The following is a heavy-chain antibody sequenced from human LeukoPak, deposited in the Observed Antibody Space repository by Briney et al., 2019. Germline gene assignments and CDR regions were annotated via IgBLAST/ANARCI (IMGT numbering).Heavy chain of an antibody. D-gene: IGHD3-22*01. J-gene: IGHJ4*02. CDR1: GFTFDDYA. CDR2: ISWNSGSI. V-gene: IGHV3-9*01. Sequence: GGSLRLSCAASGFTFDDYAMHWVRQAPGKGLEWVSGISWNSGSIGYADSVKGRFTISRDNSKNTLYLQMNSLRAEDTAVYYCARDSWGPYDSSGSDYWGQGTLVTVSS. CDR3: ARDSWGPYDSSGSDY.